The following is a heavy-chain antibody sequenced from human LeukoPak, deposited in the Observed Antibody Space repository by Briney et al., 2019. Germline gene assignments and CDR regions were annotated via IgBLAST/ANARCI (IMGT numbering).Heavy chain of an antibody. CDR2: INPSGGST. J-gene: IGHJ1*01. V-gene: IGHV1-46*01. D-gene: IGHD3-10*01. CDR3: AKDLPGAASPTYFQH. CDR1: GYTFTSYY. Sequence: ASVKVSCKASGYTFTSYYMHWVRQAPGQGLEWMGIINPSGGSTSYAQKFQGRVTMTRDMSTSTVYMELSSLRSEDTAVYYCAKDLPGAASPTYFQHWGQGTLVTVSS.